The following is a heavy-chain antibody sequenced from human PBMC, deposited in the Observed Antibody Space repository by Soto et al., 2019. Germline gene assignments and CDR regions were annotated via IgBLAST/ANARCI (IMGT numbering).Heavy chain of an antibody. CDR3: VRENYYRSTTLGALDM. CDR1: GFTFSGYA. V-gene: IGHV3-30-3*01. D-gene: IGHD3-22*01. CDR2: ISNDGHTK. J-gene: IGHJ3*02. Sequence: GGSLRLSCAASGFTFSGYAMKWVRQTPGKGLEWGEVISNDGHTKYYADSVRGRFTISRESPKNTLYLQMDRMRVEDTAVFYCVRENYYRSTTLGALDMWGQGTVV.